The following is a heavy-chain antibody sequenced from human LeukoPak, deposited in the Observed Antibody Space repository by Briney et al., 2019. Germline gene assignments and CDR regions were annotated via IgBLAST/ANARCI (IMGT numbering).Heavy chain of an antibody. CDR1: GYRFITFG. CDR3: ARAALYYYDSSGSDY. Sequence: ASVKVSCKTSGYRFITFGINWVRQAPGQGLEWMGWINPYNGNRYYAKKFQGRFNMTTDTSTSTAYMELRSLRSDDTAVYYCARAALYYYDSSGSDYWGQGTLVTVSS. CDR2: INPYNGNR. J-gene: IGHJ4*02. V-gene: IGHV1-18*01. D-gene: IGHD3-22*01.